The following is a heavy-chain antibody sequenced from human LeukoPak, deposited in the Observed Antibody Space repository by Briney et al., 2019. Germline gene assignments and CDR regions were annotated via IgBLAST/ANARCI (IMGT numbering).Heavy chain of an antibody. CDR2: ISGSGGST. J-gene: IGHJ4*02. V-gene: IGHV3-23*01. CDR1: GFTFSSYA. Sequence: GGSLRLSCAASGFTFSSYAMSWVRQAPGRGLEWVSAISGSGGSTYYADSVKGRFTISRDNSKNTLYLQMNSLRAEDTAVYYCAKYGSGSYSLLIDYWGQGTLVTVSS. CDR3: AKYGSGSYSLLIDY. D-gene: IGHD3-10*01.